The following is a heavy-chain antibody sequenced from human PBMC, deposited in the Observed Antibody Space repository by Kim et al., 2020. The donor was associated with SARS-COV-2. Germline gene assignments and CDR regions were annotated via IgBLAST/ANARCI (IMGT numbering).Heavy chain of an antibody. CDR1: GFTFSSYA. Sequence: GGSLRLSCAASGFTFSSYAMSWVRQAPGKGLEWVSAISGSGGSTYYADSVKGRFTISRYNSKNTLYLQMNSLRAEDTAVYYCAKCSRYCSSTSCYTYYFDYWGQGSLVTVSS. D-gene: IGHD2-2*02. CDR3: AKCSRYCSSTSCYTYYFDY. CDR2: ISGSGGST. V-gene: IGHV3-23*01. J-gene: IGHJ4*02.